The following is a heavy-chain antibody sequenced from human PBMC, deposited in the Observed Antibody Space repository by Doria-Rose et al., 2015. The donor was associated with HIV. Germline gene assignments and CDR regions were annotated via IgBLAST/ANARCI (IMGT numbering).Heavy chain of an antibody. CDR1: GYSFASYD. CDR2: ISPYEGNR. J-gene: IGHJ4*02. Sequence: VQLVQSGAEVLQPGASVKVSCKTSGYSFASYDISWVRQAPGQGLEWLGFISPYEGNRVYAQKFQGRITMSTDTSTTTAYMELRSLGLDDTAVYYCARDLIAVAASLLENWGQGTLVTVSS. CDR3: ARDLIAVAASLLEN. D-gene: IGHD6-19*01. V-gene: IGHV1-18*01.